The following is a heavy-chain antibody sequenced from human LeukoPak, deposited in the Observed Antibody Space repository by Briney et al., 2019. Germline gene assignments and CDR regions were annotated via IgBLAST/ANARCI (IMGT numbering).Heavy chain of an antibody. Sequence: GGSLRLSCAASGFTFSSYGMHWVRQAPGKGLEWVAVISYDGSNRYFADSLKGRFTISRDNSKNTLYLQMNSLRADDTAVYYCAREAGDYGDPRREFHYWGQGTLVTVSS. CDR2: ISYDGSNR. V-gene: IGHV3-30*03. CDR3: AREAGDYGDPRREFHY. J-gene: IGHJ4*02. D-gene: IGHD4-17*01. CDR1: GFTFSSYG.